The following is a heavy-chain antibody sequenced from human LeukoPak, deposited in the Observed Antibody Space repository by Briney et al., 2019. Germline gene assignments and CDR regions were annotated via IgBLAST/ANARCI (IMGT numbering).Heavy chain of an antibody. CDR2: VYSSGSA. D-gene: IGHD3/OR15-3a*01. CDR3: ARDSGFWTFDP. V-gene: IGHV4-61*02. J-gene: IGHJ5*02. CDR1: GGSISSGSDY. Sequence: SETLSLTCTVSGGSISSGSDYWSWIRQSAGKGLEWIGRVYSSGSANYNPSLKSRLTMAVDTSKSQISLKLTSVTAADTAVYYCARDSGFWTFDPWGQGALVTVSS.